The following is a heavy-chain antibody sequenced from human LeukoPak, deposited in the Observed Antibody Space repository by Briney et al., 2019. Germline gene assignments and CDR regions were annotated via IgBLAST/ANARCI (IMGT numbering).Heavy chain of an antibody. CDR2: IIPILGIA. Sequence: SVKVSCKASGGTFSSYAISWVRQAPGQGLEWMGRIIPILGIANYAQKFQGRVTITADKSTSTAYMELSSLRSEDTAVYYRARDPLAENSFDYWGQGTLVTVSS. CDR1: GGTFSSYA. J-gene: IGHJ4*02. V-gene: IGHV1-69*04. D-gene: IGHD6-19*01. CDR3: ARDPLAENSFDY.